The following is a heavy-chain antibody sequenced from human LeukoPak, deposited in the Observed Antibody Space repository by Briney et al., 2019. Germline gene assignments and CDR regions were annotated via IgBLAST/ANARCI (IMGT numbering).Heavy chain of an antibody. CDR3: ARGAQQKFDY. CDR1: GFTFSTYS. Sequence: GGSLRLSCAASGFTFSTYSKNWVRQAPGKGLEWVSSISSSSSYIYYADSVKGRFTISRDNAKNSLYLQMNSLRAEDTAVYYCARGAQQKFDYWGQGTLVTVSS. J-gene: IGHJ4*02. V-gene: IGHV3-21*01. D-gene: IGHD6-13*01. CDR2: ISSSSSYI.